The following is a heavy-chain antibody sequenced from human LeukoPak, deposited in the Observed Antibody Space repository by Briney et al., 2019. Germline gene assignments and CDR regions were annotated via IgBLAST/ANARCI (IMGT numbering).Heavy chain of an antibody. CDR3: AREAVYSSGWYFYNGLDV. D-gene: IGHD6-19*01. CDR2: ISDSSSYI. J-gene: IGHJ6*02. Sequence: GGSLILSCAASGFTFNSYSMNWVRQAPGKGLEWVSSISDSSSYIYYADSVKGRFTFSRDNAKNSLYLQMNSLRAEDTGVYYCAREAVYSSGWYFYNGLDVRGQGTTVTVSS. CDR1: GFTFNSYS. V-gene: IGHV3-21*01.